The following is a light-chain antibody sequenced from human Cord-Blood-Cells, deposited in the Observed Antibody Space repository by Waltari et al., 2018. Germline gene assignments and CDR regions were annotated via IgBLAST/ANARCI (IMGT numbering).Light chain of an antibody. CDR1: SSDVGGYND. J-gene: IGLJ3*02. Sequence: QSALTQPRSVSGSPGQSVTISCTGTSSDVGGYNDVYWYQQHPGKAPKLMIYDVSKRPSGVPGRFSGSKSGNTASLTISVLQAEDEADYYCCSYAGSYTWVFSGGTKLTVL. CDR2: DVS. CDR3: CSYAGSYTWV. V-gene: IGLV2-11*02.